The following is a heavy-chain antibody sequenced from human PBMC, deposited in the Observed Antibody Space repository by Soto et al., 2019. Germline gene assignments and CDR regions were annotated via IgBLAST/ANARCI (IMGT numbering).Heavy chain of an antibody. CDR3: ARVGYRLRWSAFFGAFDI. V-gene: IGHV4-4*02. Sequence: QVQLQESGPGLVKPSGTLSLTCAVSGGSISRSNWWSWVRNPPGKGLEWIGETYHSGSTNYNPSHQSRVSISVDKSKSPFALMLDSVTAADTPVYYWARVGYRLRWSAFFGAFDIWGQGTIVTFAS. D-gene: IGHD6-13*01. CDR1: GGSISRSNW. J-gene: IGHJ3*02. CDR2: TYHSGST.